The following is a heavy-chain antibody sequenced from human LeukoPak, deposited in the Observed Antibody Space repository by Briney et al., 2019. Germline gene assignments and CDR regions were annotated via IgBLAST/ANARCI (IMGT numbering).Heavy chain of an antibody. V-gene: IGHV3-23*01. CDR3: AKDHYDYGDYVFLAGYDY. CDR2: ISGSGGST. D-gene: IGHD4-17*01. Sequence: GGSLRLSCAASGFTFSSYAMSWVRQAPGKGLEWVSAISGSGGSTYYADSVKGRFTISRDNSKNTLYLQMNSLGAEDTAVYYCAKDHYDYGDYVFLAGYDYWGQGTLVTVSS. CDR1: GFTFSSYA. J-gene: IGHJ4*02.